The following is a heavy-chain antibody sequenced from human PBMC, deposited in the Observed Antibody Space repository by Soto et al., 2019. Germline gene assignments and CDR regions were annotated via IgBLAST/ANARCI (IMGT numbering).Heavy chain of an antibody. J-gene: IGHJ4*02. CDR3: ARDRGAVAGTFDY. Sequence: PSETLSLTCTVSGGSISSGDYYWSWIRQPPGKGLEWIGYIYYSGSTYYNPSLKSRVTISVDTSKNQFSLKLSSVTAADTAVYYCARDRGAVAGTFDYWGQGTLVTVSS. CDR2: IYYSGST. CDR1: GGSISSGDYY. V-gene: IGHV4-30-4*01. D-gene: IGHD6-19*01.